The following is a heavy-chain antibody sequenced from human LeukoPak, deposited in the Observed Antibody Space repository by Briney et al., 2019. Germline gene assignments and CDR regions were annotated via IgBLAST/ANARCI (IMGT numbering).Heavy chain of an antibody. D-gene: IGHD6-13*01. J-gene: IGHJ3*02. CDR1: GFTFSSYS. V-gene: IGHV3-48*01. CDR2: ISSSSSTI. CDR3: ARGIAAAANAFDI. Sequence: GGSLRLSCSASGFTFSSYSMNWVRQAPGKGLEWVSYISSSSSTIYYADSVKGRFTISRDNAKNSLYLQMNSLRAEDTAVYYCARGIAAAANAFDIWGQGTMVTVSS.